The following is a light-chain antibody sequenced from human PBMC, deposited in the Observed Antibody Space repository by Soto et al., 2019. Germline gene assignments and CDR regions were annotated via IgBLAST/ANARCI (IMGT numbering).Light chain of an antibody. CDR2: SAS. Sequence: EVVMTQSPVTLSVSPGERATLSCRASRNVDTNLAWYQQKSGQAPRLLIYSASTRATSIPDRFSGSGSGTEFTLTIKSLQSEDSAVYYCQQYNNWPPWTFGQGTTGDIK. CDR3: QQYNNWPPWT. CDR1: RNVDTN. V-gene: IGKV3-15*01. J-gene: IGKJ1*01.